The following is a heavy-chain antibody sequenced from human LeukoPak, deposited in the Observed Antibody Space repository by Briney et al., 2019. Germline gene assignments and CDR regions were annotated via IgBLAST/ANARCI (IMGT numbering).Heavy chain of an antibody. J-gene: IGHJ4*02. Sequence: ESLSPTCTVAGGSISSSYWSCIRQPPGKGLGWIGYSYDSRSTNYNPSLKSRVTISVDKSKNQFSLKLSSVTPADTAVYYCARRPIAVAGHFDYWGQGTLVTVSS. CDR2: SYDSRST. CDR1: GGSISSSY. V-gene: IGHV4-59*08. D-gene: IGHD6-19*01. CDR3: ARRPIAVAGHFDY.